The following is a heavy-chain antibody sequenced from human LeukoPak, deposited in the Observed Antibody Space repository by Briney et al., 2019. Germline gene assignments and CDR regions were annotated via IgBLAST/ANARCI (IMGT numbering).Heavy chain of an antibody. V-gene: IGHV4-61*02. CDR1: GGSISSGSYY. D-gene: IGHD6-19*01. Sequence: SETLSLTCTVSGGSISSGSYYWSWIRQPAGKGLEWIGRIYTSGSTNYNPSLKSRVTISVDTSKNHFSLKLSSVTAADTAVYYCARDFVVYSSGWERDYWGQGTLVTVSS. J-gene: IGHJ4*02. CDR3: ARDFVVYSSGWERDY. CDR2: IYTSGST.